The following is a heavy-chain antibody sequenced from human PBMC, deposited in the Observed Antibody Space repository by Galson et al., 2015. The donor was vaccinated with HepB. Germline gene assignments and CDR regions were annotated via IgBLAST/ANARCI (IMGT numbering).Heavy chain of an antibody. V-gene: IGHV5-10-1*01. CDR3: ARQSAARLGEYYYGLDV. CDR1: GYSFTSYR. J-gene: IGHJ6*02. D-gene: IGHD2-15*01. CDR2: IDPSDSYT. Sequence: QSGAEVKKPGESLRISCKGSGYSFTSYRISWVRQMPGKGLEWMGRIDPSDSYTNYSPSFQGHVTISADKSISTASLQWSSLKASDTAMYYCARQSAARLGEYYYGLDVWGQGTTVTVYS.